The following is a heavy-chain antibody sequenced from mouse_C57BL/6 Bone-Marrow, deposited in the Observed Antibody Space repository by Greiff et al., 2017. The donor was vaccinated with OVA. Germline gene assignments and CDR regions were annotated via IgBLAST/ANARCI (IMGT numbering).Heavy chain of an antibody. D-gene: IGHD2-10*01. CDR1: GYTFTSYG. J-gene: IGHJ3*01. CDR2: IYPRSGNT. CDR3: ARETYYGNYFAY. Sequence: QVQLQQSGAELARPGASVKLSCKASGYTFTSYGISWVKQRTGQGLEWIGEIYPRSGNTYYNEKFKGKATLTADKSSSTAYMELRSLTSEDSAVYFCARETYYGNYFAYWGQGTLVTVSA. V-gene: IGHV1-81*01.